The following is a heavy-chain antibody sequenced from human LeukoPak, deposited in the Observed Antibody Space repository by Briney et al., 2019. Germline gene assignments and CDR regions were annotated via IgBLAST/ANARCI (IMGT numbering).Heavy chain of an antibody. J-gene: IGHJ4*02. CDR2: ISSSSSYI. Sequence: GGSLRLSCAASGFTFSSHSMNWVRQAPGKGLEWVSYISSSSSYIYYADSVKGRFTISRDNAKNSLYLQMNSLRAEDTAVYYCANYDSSGPTDYWGQGTLVTVSS. V-gene: IGHV3-21*05. CDR3: ANYDSSGPTDY. CDR1: GFTFSSHS. D-gene: IGHD3-22*01.